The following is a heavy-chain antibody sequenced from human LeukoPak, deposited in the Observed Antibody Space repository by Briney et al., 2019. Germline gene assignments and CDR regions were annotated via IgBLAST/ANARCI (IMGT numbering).Heavy chain of an antibody. D-gene: IGHD3-22*01. Sequence: GASVKVSCKASGYTFTGYYMHWVRQAPGRGLEWMGWINPNSGGTNYAQKFQGRVTMTRDTSISTAYMELSRLRSDDTAVYYCACRGYYYDSSGYYFDYWGQGTLVTVSS. CDR2: INPNSGGT. J-gene: IGHJ4*02. CDR3: ACRGYYYDSSGYYFDY. V-gene: IGHV1-2*02. CDR1: GYTFTGYY.